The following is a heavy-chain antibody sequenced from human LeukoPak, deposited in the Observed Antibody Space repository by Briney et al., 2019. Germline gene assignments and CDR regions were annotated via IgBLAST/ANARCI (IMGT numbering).Heavy chain of an antibody. V-gene: IGHV4-34*01. J-gene: IGHJ4*02. D-gene: IGHD6-13*01. Sequence: SETLSLTCAVYGGSFSGYYWSWIRQPPGKGLEWIGEINHSGSTNYNPSLKSRVTISADTSKNQFSLKLSSVTAADTAVYYCARVAGSSWGQGTLVTVSS. CDR1: GGSFSGYY. CDR3: ARVAGSS. CDR2: INHSGST.